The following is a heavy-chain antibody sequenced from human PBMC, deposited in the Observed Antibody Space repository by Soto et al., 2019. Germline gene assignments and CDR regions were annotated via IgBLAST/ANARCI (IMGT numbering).Heavy chain of an antibody. J-gene: IGHJ4*02. CDR1: GFTFSSYG. V-gene: IGHV3-30*18. CDR3: AKDSTEMATMVDY. CDR2: ISYDGSNK. Sequence: SLRLSCAASGFTFSSYGMHWVRQAPGKGLEWVAVISYDGSNKYYADSVKGRFTISRDNSKNTLYLQMNSLRAEDTAVYYCAKDSTEMATMVDYWGQGTLVTVSS. D-gene: IGHD5-12*01.